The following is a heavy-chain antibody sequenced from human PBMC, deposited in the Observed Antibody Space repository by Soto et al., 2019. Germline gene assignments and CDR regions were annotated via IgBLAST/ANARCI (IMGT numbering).Heavy chain of an antibody. CDR2: SIPVFGTA. J-gene: IGHJ4*02. CDR3: AIPLPKQQLVRGAFDH. D-gene: IGHD6-13*01. Sequence: QVQLVQSGAEVKQPGSSVKLSCKTSGGTFRNYAINWVRQAPGQGLEWMGGSIPVFGTANYAQTFQGRFTITADESTSTAYMELSSLRSEDTAVYYCAIPLPKQQLVRGAFDHWGQGTLVTVAS. CDR1: GGTFRNYA. V-gene: IGHV1-69*01.